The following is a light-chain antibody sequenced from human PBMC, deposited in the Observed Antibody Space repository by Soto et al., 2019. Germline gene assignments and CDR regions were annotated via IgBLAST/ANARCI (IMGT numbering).Light chain of an antibody. V-gene: IGKV3-11*01. CDR1: QSVSSD. Sequence: EIVFTQSPATLSVSPGERANLSRSASQSVSSDLAWYHQKPGQAPRLLIYGASTRATGIPARFSGSGSGTEFTLTINSLQSEDFAVYYCQQRSNWPLTFGGGTRLEIK. CDR2: GAS. J-gene: IGKJ5*01. CDR3: QQRSNWPLT.